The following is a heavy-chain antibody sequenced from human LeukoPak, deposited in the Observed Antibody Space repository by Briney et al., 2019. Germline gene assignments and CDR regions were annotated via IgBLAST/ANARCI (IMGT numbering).Heavy chain of an antibody. V-gene: IGHV3-7*03. J-gene: IGHJ2*01. Sequence: GGSLRLSCAASGFTFSSYSMSWVRQAPGKGLEWVANIKQDGSEKYYVDSVKGRFTISRDNAKNSLYLQMNSLRAEDTAVYYCARDYSSGWYYWYFDLWGRGTLVTVSS. CDR1: GFTFSSYS. CDR3: ARDYSSGWYYWYFDL. D-gene: IGHD6-13*01. CDR2: IKQDGSEK.